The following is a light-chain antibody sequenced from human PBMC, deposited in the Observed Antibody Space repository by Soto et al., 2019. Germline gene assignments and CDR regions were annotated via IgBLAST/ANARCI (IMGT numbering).Light chain of an antibody. J-gene: IGLJ1*01. CDR1: SSDVGGYNY. CDR3: TSYTSSSTYV. Sequence: QSALTQPASVSGSPGQSITISCTGTSSDVGGYNYVSWYQQHPGKAPKLMIYDVSNRPSGVSNRFSGSKSGNTASLTISGLQAEDGADYYCTSYTSSSTYVFETGTKLTVL. V-gene: IGLV2-14*01. CDR2: DVS.